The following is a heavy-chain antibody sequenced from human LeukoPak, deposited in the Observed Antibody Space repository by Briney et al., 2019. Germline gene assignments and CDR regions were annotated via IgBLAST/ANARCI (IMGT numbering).Heavy chain of an antibody. CDR1: GYTFTSYA. D-gene: IGHD3-22*01. V-gene: IGHV7-4-1*02. Sequence: ASVKVSCKTSGYTFTSYAMNWVRQAPGQGLEWMGWINTNTGNPTYAQGFTGRFVFSLDTSVNTAYLQISSLKAEDTAVYYCARVVHPYDYESSGLTYDAFDIWGQGTMVTVSS. CDR2: INTNTGNP. CDR3: ARVVHPYDYESSGLTYDAFDI. J-gene: IGHJ3*02.